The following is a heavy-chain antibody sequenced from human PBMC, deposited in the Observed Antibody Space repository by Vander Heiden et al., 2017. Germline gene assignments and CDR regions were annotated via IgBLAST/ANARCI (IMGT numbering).Heavy chain of an antibody. V-gene: IGHV4-4*07. CDR1: GDSTSRFY. J-gene: IGHJ4*02. Sequence: QVQLQESGTGLVMHSETPSLICTVSGDSTSRFYWSWIRRPAGKGLEYMGRYYTSGSTNYNPSLKSRVAMSLDTSKNQCSLNLSSVTAADTAVYYCARAGYCSKGVCYYYFDDWGQGTLVTVSS. CDR3: ARAGYCSKGVCYYYFDD. D-gene: IGHD2-8*01. CDR2: YYTSGST.